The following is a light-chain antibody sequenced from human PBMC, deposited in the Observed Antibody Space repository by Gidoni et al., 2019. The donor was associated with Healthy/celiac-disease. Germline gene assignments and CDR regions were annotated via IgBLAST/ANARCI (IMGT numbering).Light chain of an antibody. CDR3: QSYDSSLSGSRV. CDR1: SSNIGAGYD. J-gene: IGLJ1*01. Sequence: QPALTQPPSVSGAPGQRVTITCTGSSSNIGAGYDLHWYQQLPGTAPKLLIYGNSNRPSGVPDRFSGSKSGTSAALAITGLQAEDEADYYCQSYDSSLSGSRVFGTGTKVTVL. V-gene: IGLV1-40*01. CDR2: GNS.